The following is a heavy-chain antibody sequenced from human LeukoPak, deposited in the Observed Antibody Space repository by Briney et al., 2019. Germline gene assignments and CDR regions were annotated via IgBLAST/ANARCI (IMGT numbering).Heavy chain of an antibody. CDR3: ARHERKVLLWFGESRELNY. CDR2: IYHSGST. J-gene: IGHJ4*02. D-gene: IGHD3-10*01. Sequence: SETLSLTCTVSGYSISSGYYWGWIRQPPGKGLEWIGSIYHSGSTYYNPSLKSRVTISVDTSKNQFSLKLSSVTAADTAVYYCARHERKVLLWFGESRELNYWGQGTLVTVSS. V-gene: IGHV4-38-2*02. CDR1: GYSISSGYY.